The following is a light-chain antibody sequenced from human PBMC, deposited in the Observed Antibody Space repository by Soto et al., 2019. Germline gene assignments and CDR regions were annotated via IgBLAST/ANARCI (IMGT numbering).Light chain of an antibody. CDR1: QSVSSSY. CDR3: QQYGSSSWT. Sequence: EIVLTQSPGTLSLSPGERATLSCRASQSVSSSYLAWYQQKPGQAPKLLIYGASSSATGIPDRFSGSGSETDFTLTISRLEPADFAVYYYQQYGSSSWTFGQGTKVEIK. J-gene: IGKJ1*01. CDR2: GAS. V-gene: IGKV3-20*01.